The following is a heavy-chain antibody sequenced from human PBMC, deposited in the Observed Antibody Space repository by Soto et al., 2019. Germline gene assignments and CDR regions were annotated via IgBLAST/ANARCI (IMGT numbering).Heavy chain of an antibody. CDR1: GGSISSSSYY. CDR2: IYYSGST. CDR3: ARREGPEEGPADYYDSSGDYGMDV. Sequence: SETLSLTCTVSGGSISSSSYYWGWIRQPPGKGLEWIGSIYYSGSTYYNPSLKSRVTISVDTSKNQFSLKLSSVTAADTAVYYCARREGPEEGPADYYDSSGDYGMDVWGQGTTVTLSS. V-gene: IGHV4-39*01. D-gene: IGHD3-22*01. J-gene: IGHJ6*02.